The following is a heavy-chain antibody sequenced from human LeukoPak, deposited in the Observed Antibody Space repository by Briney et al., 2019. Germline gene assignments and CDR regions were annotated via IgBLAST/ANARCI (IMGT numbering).Heavy chain of an antibody. CDR1: GFTFSSYA. CDR2: ISGSGGST. J-gene: IGHJ3*02. CDR3: AREQAPPLSITMIVDSDAFDI. V-gene: IGHV3-23*01. D-gene: IGHD3-22*01. Sequence: PGGSLRLSCAASGFTFSSYAMSWVRQAPGKGLEWVSAISGSGGSTYYADSVKGRFTISRDNSKNTLYLQMNSLRAEDTAVYYCAREQAPPLSITMIVDSDAFDIWGQGTMVTVSS.